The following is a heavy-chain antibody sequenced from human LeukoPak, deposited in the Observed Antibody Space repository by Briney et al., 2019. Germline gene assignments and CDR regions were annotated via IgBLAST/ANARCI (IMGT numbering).Heavy chain of an antibody. CDR1: GGSISSSSYY. Sequence: SETLSLTCTVSGGSISSSSYYWGWIRQPPGKGLEWIGSIYYSGSTYYNPSLKSRVTISVDTSKNQFSLKPSSVTAADTAVYYCARLSRTFIDYWGQGTLVTVSS. V-gene: IGHV4-39*01. CDR3: ARLSRTFIDY. CDR2: IYYSGST. J-gene: IGHJ4*02.